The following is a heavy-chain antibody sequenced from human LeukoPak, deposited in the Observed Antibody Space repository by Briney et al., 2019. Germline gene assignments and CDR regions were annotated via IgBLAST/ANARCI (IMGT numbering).Heavy chain of an antibody. V-gene: IGHV4-59*02. CDR2: ISYSGST. J-gene: IGHJ6*03. Sequence: SETLSLTCTVSGGSGSYDSWSWIRQPPGQGLEWIGYISYSGSTSYNSSLKSRVTISVDPSKSQLSLKLRSVTAADTAVYYCARRTRSFSYTTGDAYYNYYMDVWGKGTTVIVS. CDR1: GGSGSYDS. CDR3: ARRTRSFSYTTGDAYYNYYMDV. D-gene: IGHD2-21*02.